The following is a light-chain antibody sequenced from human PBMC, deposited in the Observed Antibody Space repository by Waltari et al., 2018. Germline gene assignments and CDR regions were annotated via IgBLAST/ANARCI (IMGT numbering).Light chain of an antibody. CDR2: GAS. J-gene: IGKJ4*01. CDR1: QSVRSN. V-gene: IGKV3-15*01. Sequence: DIEMTQSPATLSVSPGERATLPGRASQSVRSNLAWYQQKPAEAPRLLMYGASTRARGVPPRFSGSGSGTEFTLTISSLQSEDFVVYYCQQYNDWPSFGGGTKVEIK. CDR3: QQYNDWPS.